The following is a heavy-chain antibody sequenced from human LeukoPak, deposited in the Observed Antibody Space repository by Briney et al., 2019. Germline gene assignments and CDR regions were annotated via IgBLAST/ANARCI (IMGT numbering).Heavy chain of an antibody. CDR1: GGSISSYY. J-gene: IGHJ6*02. D-gene: IGHD3-16*01. CDR2: IYYSGGT. Sequence: PSETLSLTCTVSGGSISSYYWSWIRQPPGKGLEWIGYIYYSGGTNYNPSLKSRVTISVDTSKNKFSLKLSSVTAADTAVYYCARETLGAGGMDVWGQGTTVTVSS. CDR3: ARETLGAGGMDV. V-gene: IGHV4-59*01.